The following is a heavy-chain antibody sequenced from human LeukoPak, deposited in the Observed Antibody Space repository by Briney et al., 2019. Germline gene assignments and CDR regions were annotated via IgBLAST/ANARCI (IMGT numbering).Heavy chain of an antibody. CDR1: GFTFSGYA. V-gene: IGHV3-30*04. CDR3: ARGPRQLERLGFDY. CDR2: ISYDGSNK. J-gene: IGHJ4*02. Sequence: PGRSLRLSCAASGFTFSGYAMHWVRQAPGKGLEWVAVISYDGSNKYYADSVKGRFTISRDNSKNTLYLQMNSLRAEDTAVYYCARGPRQLERLGFDYWGQGTLVTVSS. D-gene: IGHD1-1*01.